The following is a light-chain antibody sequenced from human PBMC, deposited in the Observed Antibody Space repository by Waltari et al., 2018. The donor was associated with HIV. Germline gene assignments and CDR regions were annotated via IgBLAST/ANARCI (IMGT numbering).Light chain of an antibody. V-gene: IGLV2-14*03. CDR2: NVK. CDR3: SSYTSSGPRYVL. J-gene: IGLJ2*01. CDR1: SGDVGGYNF. Sequence: QSALTQPASVSGSPGQSITISCTGTSGDVGGYNFVSWYQKHPGKAPKLIIYNVKSRPSGFSIRFSGSRSANTASLTISWLQAEDESDYFCSSYTSSGPRYVLFGGGTRLTVL.